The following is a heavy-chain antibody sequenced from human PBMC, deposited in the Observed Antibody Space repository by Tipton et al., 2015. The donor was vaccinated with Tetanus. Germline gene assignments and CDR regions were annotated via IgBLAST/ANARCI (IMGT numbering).Heavy chain of an antibody. V-gene: IGHV1-46*01. CDR1: GYTFTSYY. CDR2: INPSGGST. J-gene: IGHJ3*02. Sequence: QSGPEVKKPGASVKVSCKASGYTFTSYYMHWVRQAPGQGLEWMGIINPSGGSTSYAQKFQGRVTMTRDTSTSTVYMELSSLRSEDTAVYYCARVRIAARPVGAFDIWGQGTMVTVSS. D-gene: IGHD6-6*01. CDR3: ARVRIAARPVGAFDI.